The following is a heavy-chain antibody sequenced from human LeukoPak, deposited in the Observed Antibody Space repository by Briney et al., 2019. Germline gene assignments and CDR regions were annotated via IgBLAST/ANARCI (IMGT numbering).Heavy chain of an antibody. J-gene: IGHJ5*02. CDR1: GFTVSSNY. Sequence: GGSLRLTCAASGFTVSSNYMSWVRQAPGKGLEWVSLIYTSGSTFYADSVMGRFTISRDNSKNTWYLQMNSLRAEDSAVYYCARDRAGTQSWVEFDLWGQGTLVTVSS. CDR2: IYTSGST. CDR3: ARDRAGTQSWVEFDL. D-gene: IGHD3-10*01. V-gene: IGHV3-66*03.